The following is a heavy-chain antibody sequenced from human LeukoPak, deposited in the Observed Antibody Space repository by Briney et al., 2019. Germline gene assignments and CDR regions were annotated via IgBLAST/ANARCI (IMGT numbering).Heavy chain of an antibody. D-gene: IGHD4-17*01. CDR3: ATYFYGEYGSYYFDY. Sequence: SETLSLTCAVSGAFITNSHWWSWARQPPGKGLEWIGEIYHSGTTNYNPSLQSRVTMSVDKSKNQFSLKLSSVTAADTAVYYCATYFYGEYGSYYFDYWGQGTLVAVSS. CDR2: IYHSGTT. V-gene: IGHV4-4*02. J-gene: IGHJ4*02. CDR1: GAFITNSHW.